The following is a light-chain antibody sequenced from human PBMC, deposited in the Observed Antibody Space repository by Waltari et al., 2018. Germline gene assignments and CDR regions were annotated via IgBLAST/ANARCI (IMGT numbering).Light chain of an antibody. CDR2: EDN. J-gene: IGLJ2*01. V-gene: IGLV6-57*02. CDR1: SGFTASHL. Sequence: NFMLTQPHSVSESPGKPVTISCTARSGFTASHLGPGYQQRPGSAPTTLIYEDNQRPSGVPDRFSGSIDSSSNSASLTISGLKTEDEADYYCQSYDSSNVVFGGGTKLTVL. CDR3: QSYDSSNVV.